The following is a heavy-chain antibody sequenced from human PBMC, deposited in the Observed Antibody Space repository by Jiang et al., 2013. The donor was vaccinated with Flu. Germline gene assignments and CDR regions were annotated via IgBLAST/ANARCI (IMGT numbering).Heavy chain of an antibody. J-gene: IGHJ5*02. CDR3: ARLTPYCSGGSCYGGWFDP. D-gene: IGHD2-15*01. Sequence: YGSQLGGDRPLGQGLEWMGWISAYNGNTNYAQKLQGRVTMTTDTSTSTAYMELRSLRSDDTAVYYCARLTPYCSGGSCYGGWFDPWGQGTLVTVSS. CDR2: ISAYNGNT. CDR1: YG. V-gene: IGHV1-18*01.